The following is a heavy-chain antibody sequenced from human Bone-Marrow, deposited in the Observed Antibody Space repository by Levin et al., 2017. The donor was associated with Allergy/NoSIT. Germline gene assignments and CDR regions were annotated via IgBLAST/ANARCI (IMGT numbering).Heavy chain of an antibody. V-gene: IGHV5-51*01. Sequence: GESLKISCKASGYSFTTYWIGWVRQMPGKGLEWMGTIYPGDSDTSYSASFQGQFTISADKSISTAYLQWSSLKASDTAMYYCARHGYSGTHSQHSDIWGQGTMVTVSS. CDR3: ARHGYSGTHSQHSDI. D-gene: IGHD1-26*01. J-gene: IGHJ3*02. CDR1: GYSFTTYW. CDR2: IYPGDSDT.